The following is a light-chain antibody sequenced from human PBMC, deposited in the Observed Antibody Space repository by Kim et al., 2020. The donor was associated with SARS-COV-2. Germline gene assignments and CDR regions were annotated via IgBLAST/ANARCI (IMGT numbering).Light chain of an antibody. CDR1: QGMSNH. V-gene: IGKV1-16*02. CDR2: AAY. Sequence: ASVGDRVTITCRASQGMSNHLTWFQQQPGKAPKSLIYAAYSMQSGVPSKFSGSGSGTDFTFTISSLQPKDFATYNCQQYNSYPLTVGQGRRLGIK. J-gene: IGKJ5*01. CDR3: QQYNSYPLT.